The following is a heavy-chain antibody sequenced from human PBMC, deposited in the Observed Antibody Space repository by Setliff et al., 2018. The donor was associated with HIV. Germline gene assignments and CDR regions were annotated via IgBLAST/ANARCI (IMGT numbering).Heavy chain of an antibody. CDR3: ARESQQYYDILTGFNYYYGMDV. V-gene: IGHV4-59*01. CDR2: IYYSGST. CDR1: GGSISGYY. Sequence: SETLSLTCNVSGGSISGYYWSWVRQPPGKGLEWIGYIYYSGSTNYNPSLRSRVTISVDTSKNQVSLRLTSVTSADTTLYYCARESQQYYDILTGFNYYYGMDVWGRGITVTVSS. D-gene: IGHD3-9*01. J-gene: IGHJ6*02.